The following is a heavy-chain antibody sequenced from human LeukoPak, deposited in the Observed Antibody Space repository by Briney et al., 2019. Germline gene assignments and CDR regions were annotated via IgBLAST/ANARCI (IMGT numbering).Heavy chain of an antibody. Sequence: SVKVSCKASGGTFSSYAISWVRQAPGQGLEWMGGIIPIFGTANYAQKFQGRVTITTDESTSTAYMELSSLRSEDTAVYYCARIPGIAAAGTNWFDPWGQGTLVTVSS. J-gene: IGHJ5*02. D-gene: IGHD6-13*01. CDR1: GGTFSSYA. CDR2: IIPIFGTA. V-gene: IGHV1-69*05. CDR3: ARIPGIAAAGTNWFDP.